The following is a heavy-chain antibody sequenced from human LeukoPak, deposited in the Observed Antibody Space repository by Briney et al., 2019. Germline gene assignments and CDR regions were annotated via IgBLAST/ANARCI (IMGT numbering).Heavy chain of an antibody. D-gene: IGHD5-18*01. J-gene: IGHJ5*02. CDR1: GYTFTSYD. V-gene: IGHV1-8*01. CDR2: MNPNSGNT. CDR3: ARGRIQLWLWVGRFGWFDP. Sequence: ASVKVSCKASGYTFTSYDINWVRQATGQGLEWMGWMNPNSGNTGYAQKFQGRVTMTRNTSISTAYTELSSLRSEDTAVYYCARGRIQLWLWVGRFGWFDPWGQGTLVTVSS.